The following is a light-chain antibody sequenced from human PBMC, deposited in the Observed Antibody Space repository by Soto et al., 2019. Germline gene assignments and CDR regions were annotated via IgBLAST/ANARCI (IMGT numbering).Light chain of an antibody. J-gene: IGKJ1*01. Sequence: IRVTHSPPTLSASVLYRVTITFLSIQTITTWMAWYQQKPGKAPKLLVYDASTLQSGVATRFSGSGSGTEFTLIISGLQPEDSATYYCQQYTNTNNPWMFGQGTKVDIK. V-gene: IGKV1-5*01. CDR3: QQYTNTNNPWM. CDR1: QTITTW. CDR2: DAS.